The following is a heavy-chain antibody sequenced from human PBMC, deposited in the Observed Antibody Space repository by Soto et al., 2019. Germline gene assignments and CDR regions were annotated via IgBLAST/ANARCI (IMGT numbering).Heavy chain of an antibody. V-gene: IGHV3-53*01. CDR3: AKDLGDSSGYYWAFDI. J-gene: IGHJ3*02. Sequence: GGSLRLSCAASGFTVSSNYMSWVRQAPGKGEEWVSVIGSGGSTYYADSVKGRFTISRDNSKNTLYLQMNSLRAEDTAVYYCAKDLGDSSGYYWAFDIWGQGTMVTVSS. CDR1: GFTVSSNY. CDR2: IGSGGST. D-gene: IGHD3-22*01.